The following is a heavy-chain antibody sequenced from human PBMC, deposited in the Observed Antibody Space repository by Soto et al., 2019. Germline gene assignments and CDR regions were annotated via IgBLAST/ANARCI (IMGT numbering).Heavy chain of an antibody. D-gene: IGHD3-16*01. V-gene: IGHV1-69*13. CDR3: AGGPDPRYYYGMDV. J-gene: IGHJ6*02. CDR1: GGGNLRDYR. CDR2: IIPKLGSA. Sequence: SVKVSCKSSGGGNLRDYRTTWVRRAPGQGLEWMGGIIPKLGSANYAQKLQGRVTITADESTNSVYMELRSLRSDDTAVYYCAGGPDPRYYYGMDVWGQGTTVTVSS.